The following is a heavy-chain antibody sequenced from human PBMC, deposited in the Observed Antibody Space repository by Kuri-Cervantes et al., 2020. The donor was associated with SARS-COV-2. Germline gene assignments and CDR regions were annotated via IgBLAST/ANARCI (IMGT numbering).Heavy chain of an antibody. V-gene: IGHV1-2*02. D-gene: IGHD3-3*01. CDR1: GYTSTGYY. CDR3: ARDSLTIFGAARGSRPYNWFDP. Sequence: ASVKVSCKASGYTSTGYYMHRVRQAPGQGLEWMGWINPNSGGTNYAQKFQGRVTMTRDTSISTAYMELSRLRSDDTAVYYCARDSLTIFGAARGSRPYNWFDPWGQGTLVTVSS. CDR2: INPNSGGT. J-gene: IGHJ5*02.